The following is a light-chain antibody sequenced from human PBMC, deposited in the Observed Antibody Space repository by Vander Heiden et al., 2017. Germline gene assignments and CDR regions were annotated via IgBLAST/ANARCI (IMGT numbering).Light chain of an antibody. Sequence: IHLTQSPSSLSASVGDRLTITCRASQGISSALAWYQQKPGKAPKLLIYDASSLESGVPSRFSGRRSGTDFTLTISSLQPEDFATYYCQQFNSYPWTFGQGTKVDIK. CDR3: QQFNSYPWT. CDR2: DAS. J-gene: IGKJ1*01. CDR1: QGISSA. V-gene: IGKV1-13*02.